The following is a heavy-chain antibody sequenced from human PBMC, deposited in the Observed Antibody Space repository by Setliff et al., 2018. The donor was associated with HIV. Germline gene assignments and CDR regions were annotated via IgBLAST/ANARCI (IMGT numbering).Heavy chain of an antibody. CDR2: IHTNTGDP. Sequence: ASVKVSCKASGYTFTSYAVNWVRQAPGQGLEWVGWIHTNTGDPTYAQGFTGRFVFSFDTSVSTTYLQISGLKAEDTAVYYCATRGEQLYFYGMDVWGQGTTVTVSS. CDR1: GYTFTSYA. J-gene: IGHJ6*02. D-gene: IGHD1-26*01. V-gene: IGHV7-4-1*02. CDR3: ATRGEQLYFYGMDV.